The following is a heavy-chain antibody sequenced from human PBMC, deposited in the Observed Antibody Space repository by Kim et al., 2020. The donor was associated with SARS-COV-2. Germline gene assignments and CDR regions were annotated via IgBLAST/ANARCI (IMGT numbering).Heavy chain of an antibody. CDR3: ARVRGIAARLSGYYFDY. V-gene: IGHV3-21*01. CDR2: ISSSSSYI. Sequence: GGSLRLSCAASGFTFSSYSMNWVRQAPGKGLEWVSSISSSSSYIYYADSVKGRFTISRDNAKNSLYLQMNSLRAEDTAVYYCARVRGIAARLSGYYFDYWGQGTLVTVSS. CDR1: GFTFSSYS. J-gene: IGHJ4*02. D-gene: IGHD6-6*01.